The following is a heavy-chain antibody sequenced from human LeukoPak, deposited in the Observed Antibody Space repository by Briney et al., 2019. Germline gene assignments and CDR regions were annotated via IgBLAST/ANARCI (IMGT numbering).Heavy chain of an antibody. J-gene: IGHJ6*02. CDR2: ISYDGSNK. Sequence: PGGSLRLSCAASGFTFSSYGMHWVRQAPGKGLEWVAVISYDGSNKYYADSVKGRFTISRDNSKNTLYLQMYSLRAEDTAVYYCAKGLRYCSGGSCYAPYYYYGMDVWGQGTTVTVSS. D-gene: IGHD2-15*01. V-gene: IGHV3-30*18. CDR3: AKGLRYCSGGSCYAPYYYYGMDV. CDR1: GFTFSSYG.